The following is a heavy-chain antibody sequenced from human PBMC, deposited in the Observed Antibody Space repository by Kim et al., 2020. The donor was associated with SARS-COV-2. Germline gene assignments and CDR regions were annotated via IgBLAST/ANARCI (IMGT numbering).Heavy chain of an antibody. J-gene: IGHJ6*02. V-gene: IGHV1-8*01. D-gene: IGHD5-18*01. CDR2: MNPNSGKI. CDR3: AIRYTAMVGPSNYYHGMDV. Sequence: ASVKVSCKASGYTFTSYDINWVRQASGQGLEWMGWMNPNSGKIGYAQKFQGRVTMTRNTSISAAYMELSSLRSEDTAVYYCAIRYTAMVGPSNYYHGMDVWGQGTTVTVSS. CDR1: GYTFTSYD.